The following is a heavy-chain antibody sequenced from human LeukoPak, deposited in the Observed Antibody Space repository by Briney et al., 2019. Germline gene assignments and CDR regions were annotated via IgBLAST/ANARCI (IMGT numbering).Heavy chain of an antibody. D-gene: IGHD6-13*01. Sequence: GGSLRLSCAASGFTFSGHSMNWVRQAPGKGLEWVSSISSSSSYIYYADSVKGRFTISRDNAKNSLYLQMNSLRAEDTAVYYCARGKSSKSGEQQLPRPRHYYYYYMDVWGKGTTVTVSS. CDR2: ISSSSSYI. CDR3: ARGKSSKSGEQQLPRPRHYYYYYMDV. V-gene: IGHV3-21*01. CDR1: GFTFSGHS. J-gene: IGHJ6*03.